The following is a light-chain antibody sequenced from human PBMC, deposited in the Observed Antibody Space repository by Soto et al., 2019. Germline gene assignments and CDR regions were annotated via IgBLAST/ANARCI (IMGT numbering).Light chain of an antibody. V-gene: IGKV3-11*01. Sequence: ENVLTQSPATLSLSPGERATLSCRASQGVYTYLAWYQQKPGQAPRLLIHDVSNRATGIPARFSGSGSGTDFTLTISSLEPEDFAVYYCQQRSNWPHTFGGGTKVDIK. CDR2: DVS. J-gene: IGKJ4*01. CDR3: QQRSNWPHT. CDR1: QGVYTY.